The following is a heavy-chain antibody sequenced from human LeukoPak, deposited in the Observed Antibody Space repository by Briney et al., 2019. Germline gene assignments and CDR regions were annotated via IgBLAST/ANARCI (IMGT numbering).Heavy chain of an antibody. CDR2: IYSGGST. CDR1: VFTESSNY. V-gene: IGHV3-53*01. J-gene: IGHJ6*02. CDR3: AREPCGGDCYGSAYYYGMDV. Sequence: GVPLRLLCAAWVFTESSNYVRWARDAPGKGLEGVSDIYSGGSTYYADSVKGRFTISRDNSKNTLYLQMNSLRAEDTAVYYCAREPCGGDCYGSAYYYGMDVWGQGTTVTVSS. D-gene: IGHD2-21*02.